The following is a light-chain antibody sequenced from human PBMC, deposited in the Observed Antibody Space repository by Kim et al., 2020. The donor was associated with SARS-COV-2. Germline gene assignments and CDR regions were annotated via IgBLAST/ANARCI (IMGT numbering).Light chain of an antibody. V-gene: IGLV1-44*01. J-gene: IGLJ2*01. CDR1: KSNIGTNF. CDR2: TDN. CDR3: ASWDSSLNGVL. Sequence: QSVLTQPPSTSGTPGQRVTISCSRTKSNIGTNFVWWYKQLPGTAPELLIHTDNQRSSGVPDRFSASKSDTSASLAIGGLQADDEADYFCASWDSSLNGVLFGGGTQLTV.